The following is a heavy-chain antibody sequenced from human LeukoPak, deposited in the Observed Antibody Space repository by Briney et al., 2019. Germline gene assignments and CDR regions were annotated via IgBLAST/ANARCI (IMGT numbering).Heavy chain of an antibody. CDR3: ACATPIMIVVVLTDAFDI. CDR1: GYTFTSYY. CDR2: INPNSGGT. V-gene: IGHV1-2*02. D-gene: IGHD3-22*01. J-gene: IGHJ3*02. Sequence: ASVKVSCKASGYTFTSYYMHWVRQAPGQGLEWMGWINPNSGGTNYAQKFQGRVTMTRDTSISTAYMELSRLRSDDTAVYYCACATPIMIVVVLTDAFDIWGQGTMVTVSS.